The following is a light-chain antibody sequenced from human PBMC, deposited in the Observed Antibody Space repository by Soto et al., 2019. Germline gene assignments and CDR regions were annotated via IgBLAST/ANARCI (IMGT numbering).Light chain of an antibody. V-gene: IGLV2-14*01. CDR2: NVT. Sequence: QSALTQPASVSGSPGQSITISCTGTSSDVGDYNFVSWYQQHPGKAPKFMIYNVTDRPSGISNRFSGSKSGNTASLNISGLRPEDEADYYCISYASTSPHVVFGGGTKLTV. CDR1: SSDVGDYNF. CDR3: ISYASTSPHVV. J-gene: IGLJ2*01.